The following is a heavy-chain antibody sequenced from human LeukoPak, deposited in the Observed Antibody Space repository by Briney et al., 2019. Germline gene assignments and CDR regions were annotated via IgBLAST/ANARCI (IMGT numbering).Heavy chain of an antibody. CDR3: IRDSNRFYMDV. J-gene: IGHJ6*03. V-gene: IGHV3-23*01. D-gene: IGHD5-24*01. Sequence: GGSLRLSCAASGFTFSSYAMSWVRQAPGKGLEWVSAISGSGGSTYYADSVKGRFTISRDNSKNTLYLQMNSLTAEDTAIYYCIRDSNRFYMDVWGKGTTVTVSS. CDR2: ISGSGGST. CDR1: GFTFSSYA.